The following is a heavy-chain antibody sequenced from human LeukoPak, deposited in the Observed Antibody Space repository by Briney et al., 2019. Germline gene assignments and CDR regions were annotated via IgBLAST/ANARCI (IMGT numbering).Heavy chain of an antibody. CDR1: GFTFSSFS. CDR2: TSSSSAYT. J-gene: IGHJ4*02. CDR3: AKSVVVITFRFDD. Sequence: GGSLRLSCAASGFTFSSFSMIWVRQAPGKGLEWVSSTSSSSAYTFYAESGKGRFTISRDNAKNSLFLQMNSLRADDTAVYYCAKSVVVITFRFDDWGQGALVTVSS. D-gene: IGHD2-15*01. V-gene: IGHV3-21*04.